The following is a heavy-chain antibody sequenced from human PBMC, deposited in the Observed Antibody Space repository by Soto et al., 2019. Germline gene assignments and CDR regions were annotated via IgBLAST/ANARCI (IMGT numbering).Heavy chain of an antibody. D-gene: IGHD2-15*01. J-gene: IGHJ4*02. CDR1: GASISSYY. CDR3: ARATGGIGGNRIDH. Sequence: SETLSLTCTVSGASISSYYWSWIRQPPGKGLEWIGYIYYNGNTDYKPSPQSRVTISIEPSKSHFSLRLSSVTAADTAVYYCARATGGIGGNRIDHWGQGTLVTVSS. V-gene: IGHV4-59*01. CDR2: IYYNGNT.